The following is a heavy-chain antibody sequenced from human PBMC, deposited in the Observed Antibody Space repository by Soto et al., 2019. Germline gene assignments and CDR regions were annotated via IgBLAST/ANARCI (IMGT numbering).Heavy chain of an antibody. Sequence: EVQLVESGGGVVPPGGSLGLSCAASGFTFSAYWMHWVRQAPGKGLMWVSRINGDGRTTSYADSVKGRFTISRENAKNTLYLQMNSLRAEDTAVYYCARAAYGEYWFDPWGQGTLVTVSS. D-gene: IGHD4-17*01. CDR1: GFTFSAYW. J-gene: IGHJ5*02. CDR2: INGDGRTT. CDR3: ARAAYGEYWFDP. V-gene: IGHV3-74*01.